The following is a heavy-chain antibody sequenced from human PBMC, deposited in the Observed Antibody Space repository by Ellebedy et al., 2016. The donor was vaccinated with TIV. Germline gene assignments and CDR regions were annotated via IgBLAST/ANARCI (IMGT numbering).Heavy chain of an antibody. CDR1: GFTFSSYA. J-gene: IGHJ6*02. D-gene: IGHD3-10*01. CDR2: ISSNGGST. V-gene: IGHV3-64D*06. CDR3: VKGGSGSYHYYYGMDV. Sequence: GESLKISCSASGFTFSSYAMHWVRQAPGKGLEYVSAISSNGGSTYYADSVKGRFTLSRANSTNTLYLQMSSLRAEDTAVYYCVKGGSGSYHYYYGMDVWGQGTTVTVSS.